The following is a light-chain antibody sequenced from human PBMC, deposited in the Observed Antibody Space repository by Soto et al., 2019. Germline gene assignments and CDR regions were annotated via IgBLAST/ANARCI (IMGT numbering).Light chain of an antibody. Sequence: EIVLTQSPATLSLSPGERATLSCRASQSVSIYLAWYQQKPGQAPRLLISDASNRATGVPARFSGSGSGTEFTLTISSLQPDDFATYYCQQYNTFWTFGQGTKVDIK. CDR2: DAS. J-gene: IGKJ1*01. CDR1: QSVSIY. V-gene: IGKV3-11*01. CDR3: QQYNTFWT.